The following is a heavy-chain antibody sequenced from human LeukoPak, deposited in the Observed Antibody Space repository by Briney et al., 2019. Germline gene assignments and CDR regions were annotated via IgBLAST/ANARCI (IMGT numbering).Heavy chain of an antibody. D-gene: IGHD6-13*01. CDR2: IRYDGSNK. Sequence: GGSLRLSCAASGFTFSSYGMHWVRQAPGKGLEWVAFIRYDGSNKYYADSVKGRFTISRDNAKNSPYLQMNSLRAEDTAVYYCARDLVQQLGTWFDPWGQGTLVTVSS. CDR3: ARDLVQQLGTWFDP. J-gene: IGHJ5*02. V-gene: IGHV3-30*02. CDR1: GFTFSSYG.